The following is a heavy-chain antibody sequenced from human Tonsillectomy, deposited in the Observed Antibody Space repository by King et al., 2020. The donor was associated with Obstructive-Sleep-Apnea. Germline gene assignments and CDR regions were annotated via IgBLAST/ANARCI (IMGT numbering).Heavy chain of an antibody. CDR2: SSGGGITI. D-gene: IGHD4-17*01. CDR1: GFTFSNYY. CDR3: ARFRYGDYGKYYFDY. J-gene: IGHJ4*02. V-gene: IGHV3-11*01. Sequence: VQLVESGGGLVKPGGSLRLSCAASGFTFSNYYMSWIRQAPGKGLEWVSYSSGGGITIYYADSVKGRFTLSRDNAENSLFLQMDSLRAEDTAVYYCARFRYGDYGKYYFDYWGQGTLVTVSS.